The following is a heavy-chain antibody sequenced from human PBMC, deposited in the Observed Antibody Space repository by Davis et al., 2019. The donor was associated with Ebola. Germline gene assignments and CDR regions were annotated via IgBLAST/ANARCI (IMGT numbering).Heavy chain of an antibody. J-gene: IGHJ4*02. CDR2: ISAYNGNT. V-gene: IGHV1-18*01. D-gene: IGHD3-16*02. CDR3: ARDVMITFGGVIVETYYFDY. Sequence: ASVKVSCKASGYTFTSYGISWVRQAPGQGLEWMGWISAYNGNTNYAQKLQGRVTMTTDTSTSTAYMELRSLRSDDTAVYYCARDVMITFGGVIVETYYFDYWGQETLVTVSS. CDR1: GYTFTSYG.